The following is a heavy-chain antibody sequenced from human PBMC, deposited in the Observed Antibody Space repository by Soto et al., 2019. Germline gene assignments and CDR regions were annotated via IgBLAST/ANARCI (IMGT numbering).Heavy chain of an antibody. J-gene: IGHJ4*02. V-gene: IGHV3-23*01. D-gene: IGHD6-13*01. CDR3: ARLDYSSSRN. Sequence: GGSLRLSCAASGFTFSSYAMTWVRQGPGKGLEWVSGISDSGGGTYYADSVKGRFTISRDNSKNMLYLQMSSLRAEDTALYYCARLDYSSSRNWGQGTLVTVSS. CDR1: GFTFSSYA. CDR2: ISDSGGGT.